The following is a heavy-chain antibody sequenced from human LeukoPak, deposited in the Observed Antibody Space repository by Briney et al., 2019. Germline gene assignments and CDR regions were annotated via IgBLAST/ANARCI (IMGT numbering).Heavy chain of an antibody. J-gene: IGHJ4*02. CDR2: IYYSGST. Sequence: SETLSLTCIVSGGSISNSRYYWGWIRQPPGKGLEWIGNIYYSGSTYYNPSLKSRVTISVDTSKNQFSLKLSSVTAADTAMYYCARVGGDGYNYDYWSQGTLVTVSS. CDR3: ARVGGDGYNYDY. V-gene: IGHV4-39*07. CDR1: GGSISNSRYY. D-gene: IGHD5-24*01.